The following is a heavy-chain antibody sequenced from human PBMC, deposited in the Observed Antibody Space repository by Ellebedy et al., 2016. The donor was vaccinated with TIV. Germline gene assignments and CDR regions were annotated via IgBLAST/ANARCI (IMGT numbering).Heavy chain of an antibody. D-gene: IGHD3-16*01. V-gene: IGHV4-59*08. CDR2: ISYSGST. J-gene: IGHJ6*02. CDR3: ATYTGSYAYYYHGMDV. CDR1: GGSISSYY. Sequence: MPGGSLRLSCTVSGGSISSYYWSWIRQPPGKGLEWIGYISYSGSTNYKSSLKSRVTISVDTSKNQFSLKLSSVTAADTAVYYCATYTGSYAYYYHGMDVWGQGTTVTVSS.